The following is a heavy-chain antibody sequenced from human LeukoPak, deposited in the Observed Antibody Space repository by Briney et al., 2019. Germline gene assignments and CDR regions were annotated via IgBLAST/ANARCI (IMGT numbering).Heavy chain of an antibody. Sequence: PSEALSLTCTVSGGSISSYYWSWIRQPPANGLEWIGDIYYSGSTNYNPSLKSRVTISVDTSKNQFSLKLSSVTAADTAVYYCARVELLGSSGWPFDYWGQGTLVTVSS. CDR2: IYYSGST. D-gene: IGHD6-19*01. CDR3: ARVELLGSSGWPFDY. J-gene: IGHJ4*02. V-gene: IGHV4-59*01. CDR1: GGSISSYY.